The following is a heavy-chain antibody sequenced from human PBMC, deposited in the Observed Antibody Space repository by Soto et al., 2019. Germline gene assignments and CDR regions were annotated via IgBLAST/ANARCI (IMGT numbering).Heavy chain of an antibody. D-gene: IGHD3-10*01. CDR3: VGGQYYFDY. CDR2: ISYDGSDK. V-gene: IGHV3-30*03. J-gene: IGHJ4*02. CDR1: GFPFTSYG. Sequence: QVQLVESGGGVVQPGRSLRLSCAASGFPFTSYGMHWVREGPDKGLEWVAIISYDGSDKYYADSVKGRFTISRDNSKNTLYLQMNSLRPEATALSYCVGGQYYFDYRGQGTLVIVSS.